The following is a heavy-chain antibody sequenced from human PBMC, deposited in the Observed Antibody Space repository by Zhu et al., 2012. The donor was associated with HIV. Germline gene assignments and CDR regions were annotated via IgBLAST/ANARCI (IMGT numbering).Heavy chain of an antibody. CDR2: IYTSGST. Sequence: QVQLQESGPGLVKPSETLSLTCTVSGGSISSYYWSWIRQPPGKGLEWIGYIYTSGSTNYNPSLKSRVTISVDTSKNQFSLKLSSVTAADTAVYYCARAYFLHGSTQNWFRPWGQGPWSPSPQ. CDR3: ARAYFLHGSTQNWFRP. D-gene: IGHD3-10*01. J-gene: IGHJ5*02. V-gene: IGHV4-4*09. CDR1: GGSISSYY.